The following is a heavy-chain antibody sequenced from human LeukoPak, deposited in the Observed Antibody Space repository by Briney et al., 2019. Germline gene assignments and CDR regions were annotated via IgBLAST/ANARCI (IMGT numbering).Heavy chain of an antibody. CDR2: INSDGSTT. V-gene: IGHV3-74*01. J-gene: IGHJ4*02. Sequence: GRSLRLSCAASGFTFSNCWMHWVRQAPGKGLVWVSRINSDGSTTNYADSVKGRFTISRDNAKNTLYLQMNSLRAEDTAVYYCVRAIVYSAYDYLGYWGQGSLVTVSS. D-gene: IGHD5-12*01. CDR1: GFTFSNCW. CDR3: VRAIVYSAYDYLGY.